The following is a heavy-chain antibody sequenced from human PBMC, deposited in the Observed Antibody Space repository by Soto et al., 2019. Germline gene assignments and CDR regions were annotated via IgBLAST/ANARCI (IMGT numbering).Heavy chain of an antibody. CDR2: IIPILGIA. J-gene: IGHJ4*02. V-gene: IGHV1-69*02. CDR1: GGTFSSYT. CDR3: ARVRGSGSYLDY. Sequence: GASVKVSCKASGGTFSSYTISWVRQAPGQGLEWMGRIIPILGIANYAQKFQGRVTITADKSTSTAYMELSSLRSEDTAVYYCARVRGSGSYLDYWGQGTLVTVSS. D-gene: IGHD1-26*01.